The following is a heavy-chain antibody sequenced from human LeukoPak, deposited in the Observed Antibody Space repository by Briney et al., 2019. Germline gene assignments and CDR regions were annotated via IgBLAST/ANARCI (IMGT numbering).Heavy chain of an antibody. J-gene: IGHJ4*02. CDR3: EVYYYDSSGYYFFDY. CDR1: GGSFSGYY. D-gene: IGHD3-22*01. V-gene: IGHV4-34*01. Sequence: PSETLSLACAVYGGSFSGYYWSWIRQPPGKGLDWIGEINHSGSTNYNPSLKSRVTISVDTSKNQFSLKLSSVTAADTAVYYCEVYYYDSSGYYFFDYWGQGTLSPSPQ. CDR2: INHSGST.